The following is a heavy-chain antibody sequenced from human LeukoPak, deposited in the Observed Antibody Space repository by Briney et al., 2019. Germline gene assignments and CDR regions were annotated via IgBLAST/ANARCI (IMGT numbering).Heavy chain of an antibody. CDR1: GGSFSGYY. Sequence: SETLSLTCVVYGGSFSGYYWSWIRQPPGKGLEWIGEINHSGSTNYNPSLKSRVTISVDTSKNQFSLKLSSVTAADTAVYYCARQRIAAAGPFDYWGQGTLVTVSS. CDR2: INHSGST. J-gene: IGHJ4*02. V-gene: IGHV4-34*01. CDR3: ARQRIAAAGPFDY. D-gene: IGHD6-13*01.